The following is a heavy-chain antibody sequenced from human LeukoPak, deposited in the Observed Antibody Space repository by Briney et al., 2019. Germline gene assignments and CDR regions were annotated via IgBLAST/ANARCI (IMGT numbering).Heavy chain of an antibody. CDR3: AREAVTTIHYYYGMDV. V-gene: IGHV3-53*01. J-gene: IGHJ6*02. CDR1: GFTVSSNY. CDR2: IYSGGST. D-gene: IGHD4-17*01. Sequence: GGSLRLSCAASGFTVSSNYMSWVRQAPGKGLEWVSVIYSGGSTYYADSVKGRFTISRDNSKNTLYLQMNSLRAEDTAVYYCAREAVTTIHYYYGMDVWGQGTTVTVSS.